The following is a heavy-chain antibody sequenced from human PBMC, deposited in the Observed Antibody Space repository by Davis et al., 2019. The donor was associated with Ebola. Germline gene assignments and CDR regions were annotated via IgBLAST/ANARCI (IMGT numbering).Heavy chain of an antibody. CDR3: TRGVDTTLASWSDALDV. J-gene: IGHJ3*01. CDR1: GFTFSTYW. CDR2: INSDGSTT. Sequence: GESLKISCAASGFTFSTYWMHWVRQAPGKGLVWVSRINSDGSTTTYADSVKGRFTISRDNAKNTLYLQMDSLTDDDTALYYCTRGVDTTLASWSDALDVWGQGTMVTVSS. V-gene: IGHV3-74*01. D-gene: IGHD2-15*01.